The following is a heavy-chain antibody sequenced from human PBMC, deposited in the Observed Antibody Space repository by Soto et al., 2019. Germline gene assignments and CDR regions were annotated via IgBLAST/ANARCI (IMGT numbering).Heavy chain of an antibody. J-gene: IGHJ4*02. CDR3: ATGRDGYPFDY. CDR2: IYSGGST. Sequence: PGGSLRLSCAASGFTVSSNYMSWVRQAPGKGLEWVSVIYSGGSTYYADSVKGRFTISRDNSKNTLYLQMNSLRAEDTAVYYCATGRDGYPFDYWGQGTLVTVSS. V-gene: IGHV3-53*01. D-gene: IGHD5-12*01. CDR1: GFTVSSNY.